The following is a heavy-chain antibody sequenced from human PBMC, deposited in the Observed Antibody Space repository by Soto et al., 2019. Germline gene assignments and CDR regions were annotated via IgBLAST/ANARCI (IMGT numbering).Heavy chain of an antibody. V-gene: IGHV4-39*07. CDR1: DYSIISDKYY. CDR3: ATHLKTTVTAYWYFDL. Sequence: SETLSLTCSVSDYSIISDKYYWGWIRQPPGKGLEWIGEIDHSGSTNFNPSLKSRVTISVDKSKNQFSLKLSSVTAADAAVYFCATHLKTTVTAYWYFDLWGRGTLVTVSS. J-gene: IGHJ2*01. CDR2: IDHSGST. D-gene: IGHD4-17*01.